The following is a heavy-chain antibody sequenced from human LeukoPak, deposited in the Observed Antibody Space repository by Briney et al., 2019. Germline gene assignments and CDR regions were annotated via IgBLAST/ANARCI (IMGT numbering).Heavy chain of an antibody. CDR1: GXTFSSYA. D-gene: IGHD2-2*01. Sequence: PGGSLRLSCAASGXTFSSYAMHWVXQAPGXGLEWVAVISYDGSNKYYADSVKGRFTISRDNSKNTLYLQMNSLRAEDTAVYYCARPPRYCSSTSCHSDYWGQGTLVTVSS. J-gene: IGHJ4*02. V-gene: IGHV3-30-3*01. CDR3: ARPPRYCSSTSCHSDY. CDR2: ISYDGSNK.